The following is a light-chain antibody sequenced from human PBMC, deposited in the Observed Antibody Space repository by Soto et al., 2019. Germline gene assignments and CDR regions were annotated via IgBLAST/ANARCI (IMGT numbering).Light chain of an antibody. CDR3: QKYDNAPRT. V-gene: IGKV1-27*01. Sequence: DIQMTQAPSSLSASVGDRVTITCRARQDISTYLAWYQQKPGKVPKLLISVAYTLQSGVPPRFSGSGSGTDFTPTIGSLQPEDVETYYCQKYDNAPRTSGGGTKGEIK. CDR1: QDISTY. CDR2: VAY. J-gene: IGKJ4*01.